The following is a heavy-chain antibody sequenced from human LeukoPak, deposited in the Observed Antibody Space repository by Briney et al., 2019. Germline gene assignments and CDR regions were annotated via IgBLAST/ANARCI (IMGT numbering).Heavy chain of an antibody. D-gene: IGHD2-2*01. CDR3: AKDRRDCSSTSCYLYYFDY. CDR2: IGGSGGST. J-gene: IGHJ4*02. CDR1: GFTFSNYA. V-gene: IGHV3-23*01. Sequence: GGSLRLSCAASGFTFSNYAMSWVRQAPGKGLEWASVIGGSGGSTDYADSVKGRFTISRDNSKNTLYLQMNSLRAEDTAVYYCAKDRRDCSSTSCYLYYFDYWGQGTLVTVSS.